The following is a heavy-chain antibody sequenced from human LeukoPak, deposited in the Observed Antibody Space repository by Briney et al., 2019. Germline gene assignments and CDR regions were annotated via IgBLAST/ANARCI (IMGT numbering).Heavy chain of an antibody. CDR2: IYHSGST. J-gene: IGHJ4*02. D-gene: IGHD6-13*01. CDR3: ARVRGLAAAGSFDY. V-gene: IGHV4-30-2*01. Sequence: PSQTLSLTCTVSGGSISSGGYYWSWIRQPPGKGLEWIGYIYHSGSTYYNPSLKSRVTISVDRSKNQFSLKLSSVTAADTAVYYCARVRGLAAAGSFDYWGQGTLVTVSS. CDR1: GGSISSGGYY.